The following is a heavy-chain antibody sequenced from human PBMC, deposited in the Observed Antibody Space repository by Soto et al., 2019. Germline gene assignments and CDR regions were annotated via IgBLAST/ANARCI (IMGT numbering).Heavy chain of an antibody. CDR3: TRVSLLEAPDY. J-gene: IGHJ4*02. CDR2: VNQDGSAK. CDR1: GFTFYTYW. Sequence: PGGSLRLSCGASGFTFYTYWMNWVRQAPGKGLEWVANVNQDGSAKYYVDSMKGRFTISRDNAKNSLSLQMNSLRAEDTAVYYCTRVSLLEAPDYWGQGTLVTVSS. D-gene: IGHD1-1*01. V-gene: IGHV3-7*01.